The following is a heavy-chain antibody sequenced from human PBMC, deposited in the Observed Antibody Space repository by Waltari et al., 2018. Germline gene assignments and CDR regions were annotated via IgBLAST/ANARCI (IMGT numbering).Heavy chain of an antibody. D-gene: IGHD3-3*01. J-gene: IGHJ6*02. CDR1: GGSISSSSYY. CDR2: IYYSGST. V-gene: IGHV4-39*01. CDR3: ARVTYYDFWSGYHYGMDV. Sequence: QLQLQESGPGLVKPSETLSLTCTVSGGSISSSSYYWGWIRQPPGKGLEWIGSIYYSGSTYYNPSIKSRVTISVDTSKNQFSLKLSSVTAADTAVYYCARVTYYDFWSGYHYGMDVWGQGTTVTVSS.